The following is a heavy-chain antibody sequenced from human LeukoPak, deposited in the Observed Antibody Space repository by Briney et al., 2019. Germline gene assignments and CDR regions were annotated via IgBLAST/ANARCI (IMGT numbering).Heavy chain of an antibody. CDR3: ATMKAVRVNDFWSGYPDY. J-gene: IGHJ4*02. CDR2: IYHSGTT. V-gene: IGHV4-61*05. CDR1: GDSIRSTTHY. D-gene: IGHD3-3*01. Sequence: SETLSLTCTVTGDSIRSTTHYWSWIRQPPGKGLEWVGYIYHSGTTNYNPSLRSRVTISGDKSKNKFSLKLSCVTAAHPRVHSCATMKAVRVNDFWSGYPDYWGQGTLVTVSS.